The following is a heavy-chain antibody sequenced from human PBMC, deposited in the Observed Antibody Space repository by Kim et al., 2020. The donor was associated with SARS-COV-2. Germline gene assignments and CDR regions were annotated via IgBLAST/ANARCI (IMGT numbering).Heavy chain of an antibody. CDR3: VRSPWDQQLV. CDR2: INQGGSEQ. Sequence: GGSLRLSCAASGFTFSGYWMNWVRQAPGKGLEWVANINQGGSEQYYVDSVKGRFTVSRDNAKNSVFLQMNSLRADDTAVYYFVRSPWDQQLVWAQGTLVTVSS. CDR1: GFTFSGYW. D-gene: IGHD6-13*01. J-gene: IGHJ4*02. V-gene: IGHV3-7*01.